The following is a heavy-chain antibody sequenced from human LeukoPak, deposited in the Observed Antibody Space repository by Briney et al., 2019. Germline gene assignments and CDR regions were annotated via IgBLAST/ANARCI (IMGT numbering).Heavy chain of an antibody. CDR1: GYTFTSYY. CDR2: INPSGGST. CDR3: ARDHAPWGLVGATPDY. J-gene: IGHJ4*02. Sequence: GASVNVSCKASGYTFTSYYMHWVRQAPGQGLEWMGIINPSGGSTSYAQKFQGRVTMTRDTSTSTVYMELSSLRSEDTAVYYCARDHAPWGLVGATPDYWGQGSLVTVSS. D-gene: IGHD1-26*01. V-gene: IGHV1-46*01.